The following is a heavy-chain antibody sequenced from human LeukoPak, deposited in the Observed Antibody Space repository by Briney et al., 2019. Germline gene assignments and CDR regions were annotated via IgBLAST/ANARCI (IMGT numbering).Heavy chain of an antibody. V-gene: IGHV3-53*01. CDR1: GFTVSNNY. J-gene: IGHJ5*02. CDR3: ARDLSSSCPHH. CDR2: IYSDGTT. Sequence: GGSLRLSCAASGFTVSNNYMSWVRQAPGKKLEWVSDIYSDGTTFYADSVKGRFTISRDNSKNTLYLQMNSLRAEDTAVYYCARDLSSSCPHHWGQGTLVTVSS. D-gene: IGHD6-13*01.